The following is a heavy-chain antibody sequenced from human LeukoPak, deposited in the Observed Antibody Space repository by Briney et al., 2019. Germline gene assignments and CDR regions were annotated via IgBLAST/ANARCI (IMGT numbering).Heavy chain of an antibody. D-gene: IGHD3-10*01. CDR2: ISGSSSYI. V-gene: IGHV3-21*01. Sequence: GGSLRLSCAASGFTFSSYSMNWLRQAPGKGREGVSSISGSSSYIYYADSVKGRFTISRDNAKNTLYLQMNRLRADDTAVYYCAREWSGFGELPDNWGQGTLVTVS. J-gene: IGHJ4*02. CDR1: GFTFSSYS. CDR3: AREWSGFGELPDN.